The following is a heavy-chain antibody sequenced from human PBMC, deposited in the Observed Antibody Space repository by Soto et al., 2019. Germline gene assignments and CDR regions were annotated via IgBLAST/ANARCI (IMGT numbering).Heavy chain of an antibody. J-gene: IGHJ4*02. CDR1: GFTFSSYA. CDR3: AKGVLRYFDWLSSGSDY. Sequence: PGGSLRLSCAASGFTFSSYAMSWVRQAPGKGLEWVSAISGSGGSTYYADSVKGRFTISRDNSKNTLYLQMNSLRAEDTAVYYCAKGVLRYFDWLSSGSDYWGQGTLVTVSS. CDR2: ISGSGGST. D-gene: IGHD3-9*01. V-gene: IGHV3-23*01.